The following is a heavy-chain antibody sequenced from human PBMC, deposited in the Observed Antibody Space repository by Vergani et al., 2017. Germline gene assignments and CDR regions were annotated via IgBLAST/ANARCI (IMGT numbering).Heavy chain of an antibody. V-gene: IGHV4-31*03. Sequence: QVQLQESGPGLVKPSQTLSLTCTVSGGSISSGGYYWSWIRQHPGKGLEWIGYIYYSGSTYYNPSLKSRVTISVDTSKNQFSLKLSSVTAADTAVYYCARECGGDCLYYYYGMDVWGQGTTVTVSS. CDR3: ARECGGDCLYYYYGMDV. D-gene: IGHD2-21*02. CDR2: IYYSGST. CDR1: GGSISSGGYY. J-gene: IGHJ6*02.